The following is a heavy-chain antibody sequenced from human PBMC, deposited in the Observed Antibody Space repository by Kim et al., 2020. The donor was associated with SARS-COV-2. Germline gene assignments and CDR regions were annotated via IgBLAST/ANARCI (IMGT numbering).Heavy chain of an antibody. CDR1: GFTFSSYA. V-gene: IGHV3-30*04. J-gene: IGHJ4*02. D-gene: IGHD5-18*01. CDR2: ISYDGSNK. CDR3: ARGRQDSYGHTFDY. Sequence: GGSLRLSCAASGFTFSSYAMHWVRQAPGKGLEWVAVISYDGSNKYYADSVKGRFTISRDNSKNTLYLQMNSLRAEDTAVYYCARGRQDSYGHTFDYWGQGTLVTVSS.